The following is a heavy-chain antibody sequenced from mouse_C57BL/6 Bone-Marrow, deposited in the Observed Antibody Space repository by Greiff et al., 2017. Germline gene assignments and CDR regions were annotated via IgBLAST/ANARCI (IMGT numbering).Heavy chain of an antibody. CDR1: GFTFSSYA. V-gene: IGHV5-4*03. CDR3: ATYEEYFDV. Sequence: EVKLMESGGGLVKPGGSLKLSCAASGFTFSSYAMSWVRQTPEKRLEWVATISDGGSYTYYPDNVKGRFTISRDNAKNNLYLQMSHLKSEDTAMYYCATYEEYFDVWGTGTTVTVSS. J-gene: IGHJ1*03. CDR2: ISDGGSYT. D-gene: IGHD2-12*01.